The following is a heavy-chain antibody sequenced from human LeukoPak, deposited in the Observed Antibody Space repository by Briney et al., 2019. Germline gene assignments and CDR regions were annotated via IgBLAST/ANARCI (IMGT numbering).Heavy chain of an antibody. V-gene: IGHV4-39*07. CDR1: GVSISSGSNY. Sequence: SETLSLTCRVSGVSISSGSNYSGWIRQPPGKTLEWIVSIYSSGSTYYNPSLKSRVTISVHTPKNQFSLKLISVTAADTAVYYCARSPQGTATTANWLDPWGQGTLVTVSS. J-gene: IGHJ5*02. CDR3: ARSPQGTATTANWLDP. D-gene: IGHD4-17*01. CDR2: IYSSGST.